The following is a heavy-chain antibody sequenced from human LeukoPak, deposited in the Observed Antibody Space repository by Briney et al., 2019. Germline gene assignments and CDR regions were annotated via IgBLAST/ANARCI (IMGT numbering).Heavy chain of an antibody. D-gene: IGHD6-19*01. Sequence: GGSLRLSCAASGFTFDDYGMSWVRQAPGKGLEWVSGINWNGGSTGYADSVKGRFTISRDNAKNSLYLQMNSLRAEDTALYYCARGVAVAGTLGAFDIWGQGTMVTVSS. CDR1: GFTFDDYG. CDR2: INWNGGST. V-gene: IGHV3-20*04. J-gene: IGHJ3*02. CDR3: ARGVAVAGTLGAFDI.